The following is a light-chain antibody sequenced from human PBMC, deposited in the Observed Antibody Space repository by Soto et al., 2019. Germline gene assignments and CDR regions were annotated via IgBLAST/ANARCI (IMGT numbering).Light chain of an antibody. V-gene: IGLV2-14*01. CDR2: DVS. J-gene: IGLJ1*01. Sequence: QSALTQPASVSGSHGQSITISCPGTSSDVGGYNYVSWYQPNPGKAPKLMIYDVSNRPSGVSNRFSGSKSGNTASLTISGLQAEDEADYYCSSYTSSSTLPYVFGTGTKLTVL. CDR3: SSYTSSSTLPYV. CDR1: SSDVGGYNY.